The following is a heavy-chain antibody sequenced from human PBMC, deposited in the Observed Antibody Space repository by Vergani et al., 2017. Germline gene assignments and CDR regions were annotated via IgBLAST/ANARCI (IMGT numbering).Heavy chain of an antibody. Sequence: QVQLVQSGAAVKKPGASVKLSCKSSGYIFNSYYIHWVRQAPEQGLEWVGVISPDGFRTFYAQKFQGRVTITRDTSTSTVYVEVTSLRSDDTAVYYCAREPPLTGFFDYWGQGTLVTVSS. CDR1: GYIFNSYY. J-gene: IGHJ4*02. CDR3: AREPPLTGFFDY. D-gene: IGHD3-9*01. V-gene: IGHV1-46*02. CDR2: ISPDGFRT.